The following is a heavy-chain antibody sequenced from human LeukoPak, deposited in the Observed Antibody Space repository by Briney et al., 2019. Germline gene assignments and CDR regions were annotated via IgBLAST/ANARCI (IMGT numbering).Heavy chain of an antibody. V-gene: IGHV4-4*07. CDR1: GGSISSYY. Sequence: KPSETLSLTCTVSGGSISSYYWSWIRQPAGKGLEWIGRIYTSGSTNYNHSLKSRVTMSVDTSKNQSSLKPSSVTAADTAVYYCARDLDSYSSTWYPYSSGWYLDYWGQGTLVTVSS. CDR3: ARDLDSYSSTWYPYSSGWYLDY. D-gene: IGHD6-13*01. J-gene: IGHJ4*02. CDR2: IYTSGST.